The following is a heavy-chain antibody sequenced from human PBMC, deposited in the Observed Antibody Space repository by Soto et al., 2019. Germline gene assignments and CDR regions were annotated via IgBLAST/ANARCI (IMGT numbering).Heavy chain of an antibody. J-gene: IGHJ4*02. Sequence: EVQLVETGGGLIQPGGSLRLSCAASGFTVSSNYMSWVRQAPGKGLEWISVLYSGGGTYYADSVKGRFTISRDNSKNTLYLQMNSLRAEDTAVYYCAKSLSGSYPDYWGQGTLVTVSS. D-gene: IGHD1-26*01. CDR3: AKSLSGSYPDY. CDR1: GFTVSSNY. V-gene: IGHV3-53*02. CDR2: LYSGGGT.